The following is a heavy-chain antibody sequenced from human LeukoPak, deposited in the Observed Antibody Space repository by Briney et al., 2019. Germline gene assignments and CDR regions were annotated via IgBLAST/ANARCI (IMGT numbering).Heavy chain of an antibody. CDR2: NSGSGDRT. D-gene: IGHD6-13*01. CDR3: ARDRQQLVAYYFDY. Sequence: GGSLRLSCAASGFTLSSYAMSWVRQAPGKGLEWVSGNSGSGDRTYYADSVKGRFTISRDNSKNTLYLQMNSLRAEDTAVYYCARDRQQLVAYYFDYWGQGTLDTVSS. CDR1: GFTLSSYA. V-gene: IGHV3-23*01. J-gene: IGHJ4*02.